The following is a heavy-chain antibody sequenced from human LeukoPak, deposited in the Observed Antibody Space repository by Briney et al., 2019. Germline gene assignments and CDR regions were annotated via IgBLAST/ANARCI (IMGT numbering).Heavy chain of an antibody. Sequence: TGGSLRLSCAASGFTFSSNWMHWVRQAPGKGLVWASRINEDGSTTNYADSVKGRSTIFRDNAKNTLYLQINSLRAEDTAVYYCVRDLGGRSGHWGQGTLVTVSS. D-gene: IGHD1-26*01. CDR2: INEDGSTT. CDR1: GFTFSSNW. J-gene: IGHJ4*02. V-gene: IGHV3-74*01. CDR3: VRDLGGRSGH.